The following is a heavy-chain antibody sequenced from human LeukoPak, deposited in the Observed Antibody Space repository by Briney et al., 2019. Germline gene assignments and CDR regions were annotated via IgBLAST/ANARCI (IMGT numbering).Heavy chain of an antibody. CDR3: ARDLSHSGSYIYVLDY. J-gene: IGHJ4*02. Sequence: ASVKVSCKASGYTFTSYDINWVRQATGQGLEWMGWMNPNSGNTGYAQKFQGRVTITRNASISTAYMELSSLRSEDTAVYYCARDLSHSGSYIYVLDYWGQGTLVTVSS. D-gene: IGHD1-26*01. CDR1: GYTFTSYD. V-gene: IGHV1-8*03. CDR2: MNPNSGNT.